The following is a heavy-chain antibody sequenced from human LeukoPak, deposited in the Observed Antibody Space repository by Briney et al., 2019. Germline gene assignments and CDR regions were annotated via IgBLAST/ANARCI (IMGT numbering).Heavy chain of an antibody. CDR1: GFTFSSYA. Sequence: GSLRLSCAASGFTFSSYAMSWVRQPPGKGLEWIGSIYYSGSTYYNPSLKSRVTISVDTSKNQFSLKLSSVTAADTAVYYCTRGSIAYYYMDVWGKGTTVTISS. CDR3: TRGSIAYYYMDV. J-gene: IGHJ6*03. CDR2: IYYSGST. V-gene: IGHV4-38-2*01. D-gene: IGHD3-22*01.